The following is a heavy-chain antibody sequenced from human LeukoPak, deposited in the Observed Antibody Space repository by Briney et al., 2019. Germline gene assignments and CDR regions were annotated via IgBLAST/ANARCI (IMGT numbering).Heavy chain of an antibody. CDR3: ATTTSGGDAFDI. D-gene: IGHD1-26*01. Sequence: PSETLSLTCTVSGGSITHYYWAWIRQPPGKTLEWIGYSYYSGSTKYNPSLKSRVTISVDTSNNQFSLNLRSVTAADTAVYYCATTTSGGDAFDIWGQGTMVTVSS. V-gene: IGHV4-59*01. J-gene: IGHJ3*02. CDR1: GGSITHYY. CDR2: SYYSGST.